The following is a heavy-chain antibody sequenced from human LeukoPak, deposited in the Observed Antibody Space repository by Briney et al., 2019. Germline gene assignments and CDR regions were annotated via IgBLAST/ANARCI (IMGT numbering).Heavy chain of an antibody. D-gene: IGHD1-26*01. Sequence: PSETLSFTCGVSGGSIRRTNWWSWVGQPPGQGLEWIGEISLSGQTNYSPSLNGRVTMSLDESRNQLSLNLTSVTAAYTAMYYCSRESGAFCPFGYWGQGTLVIVPT. V-gene: IGHV4/OR15-8*02. J-gene: IGHJ4*02. CDR2: ISLSGQT. CDR1: GGSIRRTNW. CDR3: SRESGAFCPFGY.